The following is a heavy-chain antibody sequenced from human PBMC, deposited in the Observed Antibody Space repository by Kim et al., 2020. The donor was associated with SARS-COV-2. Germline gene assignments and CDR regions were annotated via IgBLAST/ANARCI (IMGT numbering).Heavy chain of an antibody. D-gene: IGHD2-15*01. CDR1: GESFSGYY. CDR2: INHSGST. Sequence: SETLSLTCAVYGESFSGYYWSWIRQPPGKGLEWIGEINHSGSTNYNPSLKSRVTISIDTSKNQFSLKLSSVTAADTAVYYCARGRLPIYRYSSGLFDSWGPGTLVTASS. V-gene: IGHV4-34*01. J-gene: IGHJ4*02. CDR3: ARGRLPIYRYSSGLFDS.